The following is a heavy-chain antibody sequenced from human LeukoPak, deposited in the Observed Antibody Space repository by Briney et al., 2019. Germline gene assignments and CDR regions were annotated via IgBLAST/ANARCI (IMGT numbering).Heavy chain of an antibody. CDR2: IKQDGSEK. D-gene: IGHD3-3*01. V-gene: IGHV3-7*01. J-gene: IGHJ4*02. CDR1: GFTFSTYW. Sequence: GGSLRLSCAASGFTFSTYWMSWVRQAPGKGLEGVANIKQDGSEKYYVDSVKGRFTISRDNAKNSLYLQMKAPRTEDTAVYYCARERQNKDFWSGGDYWGQGTLVTVSS. CDR3: ARERQNKDFWSGGDY.